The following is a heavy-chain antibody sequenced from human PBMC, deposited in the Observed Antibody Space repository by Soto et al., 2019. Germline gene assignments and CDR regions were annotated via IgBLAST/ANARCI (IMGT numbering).Heavy chain of an antibody. Sequence: ASVKVSCKASGYTFHSYGISWVRQAPGQGLEWMGTISGYNGNTNYAQKLQGRVTMTTDTSTSTAYMELRSLRSDDTALYYCAREIISGWANCFDPWCQGILVTVFS. J-gene: IGHJ5*02. D-gene: IGHD6-19*01. CDR3: AREIISGWANCFDP. V-gene: IGHV1-18*04. CDR2: ISGYNGNT. CDR1: GYTFHSYG.